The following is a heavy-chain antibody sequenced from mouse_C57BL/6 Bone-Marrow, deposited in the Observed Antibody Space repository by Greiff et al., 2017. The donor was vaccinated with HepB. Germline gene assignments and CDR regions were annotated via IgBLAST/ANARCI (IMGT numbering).Heavy chain of an antibody. CDR2: INPSTGGT. CDR1: GYSFTGYY. Sequence: EVQLQQSGPELVKPGASVKISCKASGYSFTGYYMNWVKQSPEKSLEWIGEINPSTGGTTYNQKFKAKATLTVDKSSSTAYMQLKSLTSEDSAVYYCARSGLPYFDYWGQGTTLTVSS. CDR3: ARSGLPYFDY. D-gene: IGHD5-5*01. V-gene: IGHV1-42*01. J-gene: IGHJ2*01.